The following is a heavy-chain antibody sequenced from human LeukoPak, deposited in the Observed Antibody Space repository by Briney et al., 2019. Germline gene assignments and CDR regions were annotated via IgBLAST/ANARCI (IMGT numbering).Heavy chain of an antibody. J-gene: IGHJ4*02. CDR2: ISSSSTYI. V-gene: IGHV3-21*04. CDR3: AKASAMIVVVSKHFDY. CDR1: GFTFSSYS. D-gene: IGHD3-22*01. Sequence: GGSLRLSCAASGFTFSSYSMNWVRQAPGKGLEWVSSISSSSTYIYYADSVKGRFTISRDNAKNSLYLQMNSLRAEDTAVYYCAKASAMIVVVSKHFDYWGQGTLVTVSS.